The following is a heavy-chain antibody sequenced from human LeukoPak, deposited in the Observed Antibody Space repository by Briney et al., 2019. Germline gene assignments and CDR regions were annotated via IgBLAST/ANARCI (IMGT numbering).Heavy chain of an antibody. CDR1: GGTFSSYA. Sequence: VASVKVSCKASGGTFSSYAISWVRQAPGQGLEWMGGIIPIFGTANYAQKFQGRVTITADKSTGTAYMELSSLRSEDTAVYYCARDGGSYQYWGQGTLVTVSS. J-gene: IGHJ4*02. V-gene: IGHV1-69*06. CDR3: ARDGGSYQY. CDR2: IIPIFGTA. D-gene: IGHD1-26*01.